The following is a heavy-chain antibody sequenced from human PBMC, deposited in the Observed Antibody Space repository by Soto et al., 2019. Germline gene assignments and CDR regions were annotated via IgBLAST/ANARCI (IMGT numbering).Heavy chain of an antibody. V-gene: IGHV4-39*01. J-gene: IGHJ1*01. CDR1: SGSISSTNSY. Sequence: QLQLQESGPGLVKPSETLSLTCTVSSGSISSTNSYWGWIRQPPGKGLDWIANIYYTGTTYYSPSLKSRATISVDTSKNQFSLKLSSVTAADTAVYFCTNKEMSQGYFQHWGQGTLVTVSS. CDR3: TNKEMSQGYFQH. CDR2: IYYTGTT.